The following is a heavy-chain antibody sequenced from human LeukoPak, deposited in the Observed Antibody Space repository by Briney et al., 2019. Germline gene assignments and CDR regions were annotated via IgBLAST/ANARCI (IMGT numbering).Heavy chain of an antibody. CDR3: ARQASPVSPNFDY. Sequence: GESLKISCKGSGYSFTSYWIGWVRQMPGKGLEWMGIIYPGDSDTRYSPSFQGQVTIPADKSISTAYLQWSSLKASDTAMYYCARQASPVSPNFDYWGQGTLVTVSS. V-gene: IGHV5-51*01. J-gene: IGHJ4*02. CDR2: IYPGDSDT. CDR1: GYSFTSYW.